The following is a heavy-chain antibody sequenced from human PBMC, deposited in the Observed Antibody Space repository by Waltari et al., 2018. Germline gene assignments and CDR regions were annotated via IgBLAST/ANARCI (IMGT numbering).Heavy chain of an antibody. V-gene: IGHV4-4*02. CDR1: GDSMSRTHW. Sequence: QLQESGPGLVKPSGTLSLICAVSGDSMSRTHWWGWVRQPPGKGLECIGQVHGSGKTNYNPSFASRVTVSLDTSTYHIALKVTSATAADTALYYCARDRGKGLYLDTWGRGILVTVSP. CDR3: ARDRGKGLYLDT. CDR2: VHGSGKT. J-gene: IGHJ4*02. D-gene: IGHD2-15*01.